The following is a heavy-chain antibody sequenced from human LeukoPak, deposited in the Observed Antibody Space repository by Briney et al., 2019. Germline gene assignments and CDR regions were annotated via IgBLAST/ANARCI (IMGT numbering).Heavy chain of an antibody. V-gene: IGHV3-21*04. Sequence: GGSLRLSCAASGFTFSSYTMNWVRQAPGKGLEWVSSVSSTSRYIYYADSVKGRFTISRDNAKNSPYLQMNSLETEDTAVYYCARPLRGGNSYDYYDFWGQGTLVTVSS. D-gene: IGHD5-18*01. CDR3: ARPLRGGNSYDYYDF. CDR1: GFTFSSYT. J-gene: IGHJ4*02. CDR2: VSSTSRYI.